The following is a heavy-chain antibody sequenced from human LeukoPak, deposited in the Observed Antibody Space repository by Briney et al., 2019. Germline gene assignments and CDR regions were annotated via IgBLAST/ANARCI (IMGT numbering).Heavy chain of an antibody. D-gene: IGHD3-16*01. V-gene: IGHV3-23*01. CDR1: GFTFSSYG. CDR3: ARDAYYYGDVEFSYYTYYMDV. Sequence: GGSLRLSCAASGFTFSSYGMSWVRQAPGKGLEWVSAISGSGGSTYYADSVKGRFTISRDNSKNTLYLQMNSLRAEDTAVYYCARDAYYYGDVEFSYYTYYMDVWGKGTPVTVSS. CDR2: ISGSGGST. J-gene: IGHJ6*03.